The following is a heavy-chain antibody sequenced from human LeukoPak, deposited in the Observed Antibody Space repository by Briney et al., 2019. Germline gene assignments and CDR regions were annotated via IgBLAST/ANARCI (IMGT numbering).Heavy chain of an antibody. CDR1: GFTFISYE. CDR2: ISSSGSTI. CDR3: AELGITMIGGV. V-gene: IGHV3-48*03. Sequence: GGSLRLSCAASGFTFISYEMNWVRQAPGKGLEWVSYISSSGSTIYYADSVKGRFTISRDNAKNSLYLQMTSLRAEDTAVYYCAELGITMIGGVWGKGTTVTISS. J-gene: IGHJ6*04. D-gene: IGHD3-10*02.